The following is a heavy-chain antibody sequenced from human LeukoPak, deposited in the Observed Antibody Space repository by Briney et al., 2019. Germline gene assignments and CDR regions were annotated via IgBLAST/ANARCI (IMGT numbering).Heavy chain of an antibody. D-gene: IGHD3/OR15-3a*01. CDR2: IYSSGTT. CDR1: GGSLHRSF. V-gene: IGHV4-59*01. Sequence: SETLSLTCVVSGGSLHRSFWTWVRQPPGKGLEWIGRIYSSGTTDYSPSLRSRLTISIDTSKNQFSLRLASVTAADTAVYYCGRRPAVDGPIDNWGQGILVAVSS. J-gene: IGHJ4*02. CDR3: GRRPAVDGPIDN.